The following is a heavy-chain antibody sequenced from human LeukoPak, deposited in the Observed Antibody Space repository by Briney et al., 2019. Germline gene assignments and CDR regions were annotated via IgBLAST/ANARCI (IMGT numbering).Heavy chain of an antibody. CDR3: ARMGYCSGGSCYSHYYYYYMDV. CDR1: GFSFNTSGMR. CDR2: IDWDDGK. Sequence: ESGPALVKHTQTLTLTCTFSGFSFNTSGMRVSWIRQPPGKALEWLARIDWDDGKFYSTSLKTRLTMSKDTSKNQVVLTMTNMDPVDTATYYCARMGYCSGGSCYSHYYYYYMDVWGKGTTVTVSS. J-gene: IGHJ6*03. D-gene: IGHD2-15*01. V-gene: IGHV2-70*04.